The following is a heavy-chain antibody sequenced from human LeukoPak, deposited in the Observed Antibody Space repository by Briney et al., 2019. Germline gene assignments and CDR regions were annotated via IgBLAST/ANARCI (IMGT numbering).Heavy chain of an antibody. V-gene: IGHV3-15*01. J-gene: IGHJ4*02. D-gene: IGHD6-19*01. CDR2: IRSKTDGGTA. Sequence: PGGSLRLSCAASGFTFTNAWMSWVRQAPGKGLEWVGRIRSKTDGGTADYAAPVEGRFTISRDDSKNTLYLQMNSLKAEDTAVYYCTRYSSGWYWGQGTLVTVS. CDR1: GFTFTNAW. CDR3: TRYSSGWY.